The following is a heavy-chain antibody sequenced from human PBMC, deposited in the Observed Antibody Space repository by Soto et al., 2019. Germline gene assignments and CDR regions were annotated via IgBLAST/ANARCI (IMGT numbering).Heavy chain of an antibody. CDR3: ARDRPCSGGSCYSSLYGMDV. V-gene: IGHV1-69*13. J-gene: IGHJ6*02. D-gene: IGHD2-15*01. Sequence: GASLKVSCKASGGTFSSYAISWVRQAPGQGLEWMGGIIPIFGTANYAQKFQGRVTITADESTSTAYMELSSLRSEDTAVYYCARDRPCSGGSCYSSLYGMDVWGQGTTVTVSS. CDR2: IIPIFGTA. CDR1: GGTFSSYA.